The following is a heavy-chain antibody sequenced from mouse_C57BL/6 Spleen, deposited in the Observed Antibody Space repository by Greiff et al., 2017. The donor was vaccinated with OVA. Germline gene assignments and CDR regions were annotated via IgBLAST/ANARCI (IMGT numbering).Heavy chain of an antibody. CDR1: GYAFTNYL. V-gene: IGHV1-54*01. CDR2: INPGSGGT. J-gene: IGHJ3*01. Sequence: QVQLKQSGAELVRPGTSVKVSCKASGYAFTNYLIEWVKQRPGQGLEWIGVINPGSGGTNYNEKFKGKATLTADKSSSTAYMQLSSLTSEDSAVYFCARPSIYYDYDGAWLAYWGQGTLVTVSA. CDR3: ARPSIYYDYDGAWLAY. D-gene: IGHD2-4*01.